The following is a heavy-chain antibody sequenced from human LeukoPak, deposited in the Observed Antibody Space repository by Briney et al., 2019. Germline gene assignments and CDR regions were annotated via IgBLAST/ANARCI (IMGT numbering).Heavy chain of an antibody. D-gene: IGHD6-13*01. CDR3: ARGVRAAGTEADY. CDR2: INHSGST. V-gene: IGHV4-34*01. Sequence: ASETLSLTCAVYGGSFSGYYWSWIRQPPGKGLEWIGEINHSGSTNYNPSLKSRVTISVDTSKNQFSLKLSSVTAADTAVYYCARGVRAAGTEADYWGQGTLVTVSS. J-gene: IGHJ4*02. CDR1: GGSFSGYY.